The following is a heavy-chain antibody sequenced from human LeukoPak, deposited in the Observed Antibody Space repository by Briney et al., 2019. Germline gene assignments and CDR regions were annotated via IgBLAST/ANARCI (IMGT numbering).Heavy chain of an antibody. CDR2: INPNSGDT. V-gene: IGHV1-2*06. J-gene: IGHJ4*02. CDR3: ARERCSGGSCCSAFDY. CDR1: GYTFSGSY. D-gene: IGHD2-15*01. Sequence: GASVKVSCKTSGYTFSGSYIHWVRQAPGQGLEWMGRINPNSGDTNYAQNFQGRVTMTRDTSISTAYMELSRLRSDDTAVYYCARERCSGGSCCSAFDYWGQGTLVTVSS.